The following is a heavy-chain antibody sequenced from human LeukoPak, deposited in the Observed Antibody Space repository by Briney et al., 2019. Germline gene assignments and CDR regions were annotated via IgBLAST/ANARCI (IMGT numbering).Heavy chain of an antibody. Sequence: ASVKVSCKASGYTFTSYGISWVRQAPGQGLEWMGWISAYNGNTNYAQKLQGRVTMTRDTSTSTVYMELSSLRSEDTAVYYCGSYMVRGESASMYWGQGTLVTVSS. V-gene: IGHV1-18*01. J-gene: IGHJ4*02. CDR2: ISAYNGNT. CDR3: GSYMVRGESASMY. D-gene: IGHD3-10*01. CDR1: GYTFTSYG.